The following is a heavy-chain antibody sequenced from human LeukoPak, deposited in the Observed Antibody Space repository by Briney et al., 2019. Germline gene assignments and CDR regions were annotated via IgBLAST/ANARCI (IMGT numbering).Heavy chain of an antibody. CDR2: IIPIFGTA. J-gene: IGHJ4*02. D-gene: IGHD3-22*01. CDR1: GGTFSSYA. Sequence: SVQLSCKASGGTFSSYAISWVRQAPGQGLEWMGGIIPIFGTANYAQKFQGRVTITADESTSTAYMELSSLRSEDTAVYYCASSRDPYYYDSRGWGQGTLVTVSS. V-gene: IGHV1-69*13. CDR3: ASSRDPYYYDSRG.